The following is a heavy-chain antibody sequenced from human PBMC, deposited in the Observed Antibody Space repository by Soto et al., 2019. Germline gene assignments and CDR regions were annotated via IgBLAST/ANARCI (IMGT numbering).Heavy chain of an antibody. Sequence: PGGSLRLSCAASGFTFSSYAMSWVRQAPGKGLEWVSAISGSGGSTYYADSVKGRFTISRDNSNNTLYLQMNSLRAEDTAVYYCAKTPGVITVINSFDHWGQGTPVTVSS. J-gene: IGHJ4*02. CDR3: AKTPGVITVINSFDH. D-gene: IGHD2-21*01. CDR2: ISGSGGST. V-gene: IGHV3-23*01. CDR1: GFTFSSYA.